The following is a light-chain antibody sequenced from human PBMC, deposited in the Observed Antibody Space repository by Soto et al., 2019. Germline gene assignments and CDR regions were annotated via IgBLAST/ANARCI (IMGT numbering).Light chain of an antibody. CDR3: QQYGGSPRVT. V-gene: IGKV3-20*01. Sequence: EIVLTQSPGTLSLSPGERATLSCRASQSVSSNYLAWYQQNPGQAPRLLIYGASSRATGIPDRFSGSGSGTDFTLTIRRLEPEDFAVYYCQQYGGSPRVTFGGGTQVESK. CDR1: QSVSSNY. CDR2: GAS. J-gene: IGKJ4*01.